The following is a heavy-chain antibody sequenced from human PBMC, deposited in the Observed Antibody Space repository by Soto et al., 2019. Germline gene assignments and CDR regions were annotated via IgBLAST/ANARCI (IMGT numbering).Heavy chain of an antibody. CDR2: ISGSGGST. J-gene: IGHJ4*02. Sequence: EVQLLESGGGLVQPGGSLRLSCAASGFTFSSYAMSWVRQAPGKGLEWVSAISGSGGSTYYADSVKGRFTIYRDNSKNKLYLQMNSLRAEDTAVYYCAKVQAGKWELPYFDYWGQGTLVTVSS. CDR1: GFTFSSYA. D-gene: IGHD1-26*01. V-gene: IGHV3-23*01. CDR3: AKVQAGKWELPYFDY.